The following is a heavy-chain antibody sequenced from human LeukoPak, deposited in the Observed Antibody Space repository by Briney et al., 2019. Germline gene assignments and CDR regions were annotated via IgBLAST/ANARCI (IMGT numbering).Heavy chain of an antibody. Sequence: GGSLRLSCAASGFTFSSYAMSWVRQAPGKGLEWVSAISGSGGSTYYADSVKGRFTISRDNSRNTLHLQMNSLRDEDTAMYYCAKDWQWKLLTGAFNIWGQGTMVTVS. D-gene: IGHD1-26*01. CDR3: AKDWQWKLLTGAFNI. CDR1: GFTFSSYA. CDR2: ISGSGGST. V-gene: IGHV3-23*01. J-gene: IGHJ3*02.